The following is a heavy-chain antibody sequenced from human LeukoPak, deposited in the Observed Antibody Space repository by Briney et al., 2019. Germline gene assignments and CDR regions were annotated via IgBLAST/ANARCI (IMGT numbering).Heavy chain of an antibody. J-gene: IGHJ4*02. CDR1: GYSFISYD. D-gene: IGHD1-26*01. CDR3: ARELNSYGDY. CDR2: MDPNSGNT. V-gene: IGHV1-8*01. Sequence: VSVKVSCKASGYSFISYDINWVRQATGQGLEWMGWMDPNSGNTGYAQKFQGRVTMTRNTSISTAYMELNSLRSEDTAVYYCARELNSYGDYWGQGTLVTVSS.